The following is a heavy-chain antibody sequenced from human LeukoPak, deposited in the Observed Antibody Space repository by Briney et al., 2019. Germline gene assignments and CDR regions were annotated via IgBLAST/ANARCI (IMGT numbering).Heavy chain of an antibody. D-gene: IGHD3-22*01. J-gene: IGHJ4*02. V-gene: IGHV1-46*01. CDR1: GGTFSSYA. Sequence: ASVKVSCKASGGTFSSYAISWVRQAPGQGLEWMGIINPSGGSTSYAQKFQGRVTMTRDTSTSTVYMELSSLRSEDTAVYYCARDRNADYYDSSGYYDPHPFDYWGQGTLVTVSS. CDR2: INPSGGST. CDR3: ARDRNADYYDSSGYYDPHPFDY.